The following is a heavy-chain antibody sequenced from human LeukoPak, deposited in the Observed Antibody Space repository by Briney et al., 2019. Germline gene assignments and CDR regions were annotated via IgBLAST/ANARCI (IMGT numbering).Heavy chain of an antibody. V-gene: IGHV3-23*01. CDR1: GFTFSSYA. D-gene: IGHD2/OR15-2a*01. Sequence: GGSLRLSCAASGFTFSSYAWTGVRQAPGKGLEGVSAISDSTHYADSVKGRFTISRDNSKNTLYLQMNSLRDEDTAVYYCAKYVSAKGPPYALDVWGQGTTVTVSS. CDR2: ISDST. J-gene: IGHJ6*02. CDR3: AKYVSAKGPPYALDV.